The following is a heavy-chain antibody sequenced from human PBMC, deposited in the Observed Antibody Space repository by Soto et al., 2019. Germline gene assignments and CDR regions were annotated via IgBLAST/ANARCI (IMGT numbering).Heavy chain of an antibody. CDR3: AYSANHRYFFDS. CDR2: IIPIFGTP. V-gene: IGHV1-69*12. CDR1: GGSFRSYA. D-gene: IGHD5-18*01. Sequence: QVQLVQSGAEVKKPGSSVKVSCKASGGSFRSYAVNWERQAPGQGLECLGGIIPIFGTPNYAQKFHGRVSITADESTSTVYMDLISLTSEDTAVYYCAYSANHRYFFDSWGQGTLVTVSS. J-gene: IGHJ5*01.